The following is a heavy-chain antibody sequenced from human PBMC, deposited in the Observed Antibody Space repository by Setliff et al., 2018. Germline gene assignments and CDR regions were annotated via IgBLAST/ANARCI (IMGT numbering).Heavy chain of an antibody. CDR2: ISYSGTT. CDR3: ARDFSTPHFGVARGSYYYYYMDV. V-gene: IGHV4-39*02. CDR1: GGSISSSSHY. J-gene: IGHJ6*03. D-gene: IGHD3-3*01. Sequence: SETLSLTCTVSGGSISSSSHYWGWLRQPPGKGLEWIGSISYSGTTYHNRSLRSRVTISIYTSKNQFSLKVTSVTAADTAVYYCARDFSTPHFGVARGSYYYYYMDVWGKGTTVTVSS.